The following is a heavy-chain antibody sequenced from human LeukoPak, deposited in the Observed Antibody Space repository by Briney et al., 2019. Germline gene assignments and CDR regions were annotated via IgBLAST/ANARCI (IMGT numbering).Heavy chain of an antibody. CDR1: GFTFSSYG. CDR3: AKTPSVSLYYDFWSGGDDY. Sequence: GGSLRLSCAASGFTFSSYGMHWVRQAPGQGLEWVAFIRYDGSKIYYADYVKGRFTISRDNSKNTLYLQMNSLRAEDTAVYYCAKTPSVSLYYDFWSGGDDYWGQGTLVTVSS. J-gene: IGHJ4*02. CDR2: IRYDGSKI. D-gene: IGHD3-3*01. V-gene: IGHV3-30*02.